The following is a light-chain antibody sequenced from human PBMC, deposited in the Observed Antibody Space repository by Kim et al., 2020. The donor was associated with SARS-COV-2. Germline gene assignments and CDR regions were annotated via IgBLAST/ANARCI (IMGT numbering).Light chain of an antibody. CDR1: QSVSGSR. V-gene: IGKV3-20*01. CDR3: QQYSNSPLT. CDR2: GAS. J-gene: IGKJ4*01. Sequence: SPGERAPLSCRASQSVSGSRLAWHQQKPGQAPRLLIYGASNRATGIPDRFSGSGSGTDFTLTISRLEPDDFAMYYCQQYSNSPLTFGGGTKVDIK.